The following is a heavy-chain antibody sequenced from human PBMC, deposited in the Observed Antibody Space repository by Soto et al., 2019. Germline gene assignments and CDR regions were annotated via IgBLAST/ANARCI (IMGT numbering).Heavy chain of an antibody. Sequence: PGRSLRRSGSPSGFSLRSYDMHWGRQPPGKRLQWISYISADASGIYYAASVRGRFTISRNNATHSLSLQLNCLRVDDPAIYYGVSEFPDALRAGVLQGTRWGTRPKGAVSS. CDR3: VSEFPDALRAGVLQGTR. V-gene: IGHV3-48*03. D-gene: IGHD1-1*01. J-gene: IGHJ6*03. CDR2: ISADASGI. CDR1: GFSLRSYD.